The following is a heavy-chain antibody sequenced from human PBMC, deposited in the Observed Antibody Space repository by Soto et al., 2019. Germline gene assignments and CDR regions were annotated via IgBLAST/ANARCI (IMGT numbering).Heavy chain of an antibody. D-gene: IGHD3-9*01. CDR3: ARGVYDILTGYYTFDY. J-gene: IGHJ4*02. Sequence: NPSETLSLTCAVYGGSFSGYYWSWIRQPPGKGLEWIGEINHSGSTNYNPSLKSRVTISVDTSKNQFSLKLSSVTAADTAVYYCARGVYDILTGYYTFDYWGQGTLVT. CDR1: GGSFSGYY. CDR2: INHSGST. V-gene: IGHV4-34*01.